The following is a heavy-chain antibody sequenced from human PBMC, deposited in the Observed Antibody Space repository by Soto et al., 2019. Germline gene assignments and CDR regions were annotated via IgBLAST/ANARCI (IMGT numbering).Heavy chain of an antibody. CDR1: GFTFSNAW. D-gene: IGHD6-19*01. Sequence: EVQLVESGGGLVKPGGSLRLSCAASGFTFSNAWMSWVRQAPGKGLEWVGRIKSKTDGGTTDYAAPVKGRFTISRDDSKNTLYLQMNSLKTEDTAVYYCTTPPTGIAVAGTGGYWGQGTLVTVSS. V-gene: IGHV3-15*01. J-gene: IGHJ4*02. CDR3: TTPPTGIAVAGTGGY. CDR2: IKSKTDGGTT.